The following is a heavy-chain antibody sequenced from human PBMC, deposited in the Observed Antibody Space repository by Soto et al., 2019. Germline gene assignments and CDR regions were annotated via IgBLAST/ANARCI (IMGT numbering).Heavy chain of an antibody. J-gene: IGHJ3*02. CDR1: GGSFSGYY. D-gene: IGHD2-2*01. Sequence: QVQLQQWGAGLLKPSETLSLTCAVYGGSFSGYYWSWIRQPPGKGLEWIGEINHSGSTNYNPSLKSRVIISVDTSKNQFSLKLSSVTAADTAVYYCASFVCSSTSCHDAFDIWGQGTMVTVSS. CDR3: ASFVCSSTSCHDAFDI. CDR2: INHSGST. V-gene: IGHV4-34*01.